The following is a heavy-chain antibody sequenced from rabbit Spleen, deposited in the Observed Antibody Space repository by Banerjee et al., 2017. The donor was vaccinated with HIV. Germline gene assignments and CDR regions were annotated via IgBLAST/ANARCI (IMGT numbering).Heavy chain of an antibody. V-gene: IGHV1S45*01. Sequence: QQQLEESGGGLVKPEGSLTLTCKASGFTINSCVMCWVRQAPGKGLEWIGCIITGNGRLEYASWAKGRFTVSKTSSTTVTLQMTSLTAADTATYFCARDSGTSFSTYGMDLWGPGTLVTVS. CDR1: GFTINSCV. J-gene: IGHJ6*01. CDR3: ARDSGTSFSTYGMDL. D-gene: IGHD8-1*01. CDR2: IITGNGRL.